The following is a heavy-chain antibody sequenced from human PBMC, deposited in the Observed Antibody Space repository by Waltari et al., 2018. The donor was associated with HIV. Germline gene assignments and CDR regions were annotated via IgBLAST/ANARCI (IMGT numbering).Heavy chain of an antibody. CDR2: INAGNGNT. CDR1: GYTFTSYS. CDR3: AREKNIPEKYHGMDV. V-gene: IGHV1-3*01. Sequence: QVQLVQSGAEVKKPGASVKVSCKASGYTFTSYSMHGVRQAPGRRFEWMGWINAGNGNTKYSQKMQGRVTITRDTSASTAYMELTSLRSEDTAVYYCAREKNIPEKYHGMDVWGQGTTVTVSS. J-gene: IGHJ6*02.